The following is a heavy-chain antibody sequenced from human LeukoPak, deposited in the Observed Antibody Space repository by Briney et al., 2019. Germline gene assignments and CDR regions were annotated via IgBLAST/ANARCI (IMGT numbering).Heavy chain of an antibody. V-gene: IGHV3-23*01. Sequence: PGGSLSLSCAASGFTFSSYAMSWVRQAPGKGLEWVSAISGSGGSTYYADSVKGRFTISRDNSKNTLYLQMNSLRAEDTAVYYCAKKISRITMVRGVISLDYWGQGTLVTVSS. D-gene: IGHD3-10*01. J-gene: IGHJ4*02. CDR1: GFTFSSYA. CDR2: ISGSGGST. CDR3: AKKISRITMVRGVISLDY.